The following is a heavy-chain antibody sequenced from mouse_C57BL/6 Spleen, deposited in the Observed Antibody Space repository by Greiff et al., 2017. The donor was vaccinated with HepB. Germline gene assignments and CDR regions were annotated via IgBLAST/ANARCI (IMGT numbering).Heavy chain of an antibody. Sequence: VQLQQSGAELVKPGASVKISCKASGYAFSSYWMNWVKQRPGKGLEWIGQIYPGDGDTNYNGKFKGKATLTADKSSSTAYMQLSSLTSEDSAVYFCARGGGYYGSAWYFDVWGTGTTVTVSS. D-gene: IGHD1-1*01. CDR3: ARGGGYYGSAWYFDV. J-gene: IGHJ1*03. V-gene: IGHV1-80*01. CDR1: GYAFSSYW. CDR2: IYPGDGDT.